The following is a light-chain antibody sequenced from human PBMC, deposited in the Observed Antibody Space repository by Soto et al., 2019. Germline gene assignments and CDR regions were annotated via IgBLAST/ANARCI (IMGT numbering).Light chain of an antibody. Sequence: QAVLTQPPSASGSPGQGVTISCTGSSSNIGAGCDVHWYQQLPGTAPKLLIYGNSNRPSGVPDRFSGSKSGTSASLAITGLQAEDEADYYCQSYDSSLSGSYVFGTGTKVTVL. J-gene: IGLJ1*01. V-gene: IGLV1-40*01. CDR2: GNS. CDR3: QSYDSSLSGSYV. CDR1: SSNIGAGCD.